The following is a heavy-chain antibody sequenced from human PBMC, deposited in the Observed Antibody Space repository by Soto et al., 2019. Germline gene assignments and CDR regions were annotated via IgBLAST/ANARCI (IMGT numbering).Heavy chain of an antibody. CDR2: ISTSGGRT. V-gene: IGHV3-23*01. CDR3: AKGTTVTTRPRYFDY. J-gene: IGHJ4*02. Sequence: EVQLLESGGDLLQPGGSLRLSCAASGFTFSSFGMNWVRQAPGKGLEWVSTISTSGGRTYYADSVKGRFTISRDNSKSTLYLQMDSLRAEDTAVYFCAKGTTVTTRPRYFDYWGQGTLVTVST. D-gene: IGHD4-17*01. CDR1: GFTFSSFG.